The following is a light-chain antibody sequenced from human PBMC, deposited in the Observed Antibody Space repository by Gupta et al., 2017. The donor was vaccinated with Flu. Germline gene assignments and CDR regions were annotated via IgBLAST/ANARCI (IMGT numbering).Light chain of an antibody. J-gene: IGKJ4*01. CDR3: QQRAEWPLT. V-gene: IGKV3-11*01. CDR1: QSVRRE. Sequence: GGRATLSCRASQSVRRELAWYQQKPGQAPRLVIYDTSNTATGFPARFSGGGSETDFTLTISSLEFGDSAVYYCQQRAEWPLTFGGGTKVEI. CDR2: DTS.